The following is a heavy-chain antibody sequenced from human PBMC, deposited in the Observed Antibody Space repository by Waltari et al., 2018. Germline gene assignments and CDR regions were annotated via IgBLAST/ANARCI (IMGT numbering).Heavy chain of an antibody. V-gene: IGHV3-74*01. CDR1: GFTFSNYG. CDR3: GRSGKPGGVDV. J-gene: IGHJ6*02. CDR2: VNSAASTT. Sequence: EVQLVESGGGLVQPGGSLRLSCAASGFTFSNYGMHWVRQGPGKGLGWVSRVNSAASTTTDADSVKGRFTISRDNAKNTLYLQMNSLRDDDTAVYYCGRSGKPGGVDVWGQGTTVTVSS.